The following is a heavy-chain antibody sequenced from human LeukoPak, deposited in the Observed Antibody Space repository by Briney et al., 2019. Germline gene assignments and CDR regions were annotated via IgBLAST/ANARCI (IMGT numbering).Heavy chain of an antibody. D-gene: IGHD5-24*01. V-gene: IGHV4-38-2*01. J-gene: IGHJ5*02. CDR3: ARLQSWFDP. CDR1: GYSISSGYY. CDR2: IYHSGST. Sequence: SETLSLTCAVSGYSISSGYYWGWIRQPPGKGLEWIGSIYHSGSTYYNPSLKSRVTISVDTFKNQFSLKLSSVTAADTAVYYCARLQSWFDPWGQGTLVTVSS.